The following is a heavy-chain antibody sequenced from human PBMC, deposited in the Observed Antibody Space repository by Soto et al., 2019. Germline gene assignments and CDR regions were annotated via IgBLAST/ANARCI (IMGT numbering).Heavy chain of an antibody. J-gene: IGHJ4*02. V-gene: IGHV3-74*01. CDR2: INSDGSST. CDR1: GFTSSKYG. D-gene: IGHD2-2*01. Sequence: GGSLRLSCAVAGFTSSKYGMHWVRQAPGKGLVWVSGINSDGSSTTYADSVKGRFTISRDKAKKTLYLQMNSMRAEDTAVYYCVREKYCISISCHPDLDYWGQGTLVTVSS. CDR3: VREKYCISISCHPDLDY.